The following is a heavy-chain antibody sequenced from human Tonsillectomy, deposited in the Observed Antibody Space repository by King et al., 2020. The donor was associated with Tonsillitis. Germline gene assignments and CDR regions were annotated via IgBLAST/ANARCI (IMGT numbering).Heavy chain of an antibody. CDR2: VYWNDDM. CDR3: VHLHKDWYYYGLDV. D-gene: IGHD3/OR15-3a*01. V-gene: IGHV2-5*01. Sequence: TLKESGPTLVKPTQTLTLTCTFSGFSLSSSGVGVGWIRQPPGKALEWLAFVYWNDDMRYSPSLKSRLTLAKDTSKNQVVLTMTSMDPVDTATYYCVHLHKDWYYYGLDVWGQGTTVAVSS. J-gene: IGHJ6*02. CDR1: GFSLSSSGVG.